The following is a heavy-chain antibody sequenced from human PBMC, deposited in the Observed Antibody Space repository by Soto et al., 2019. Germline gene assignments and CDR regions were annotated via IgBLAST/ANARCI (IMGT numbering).Heavy chain of an antibody. J-gene: IGHJ4*02. Sequence: GXSVKVSYNASGYTFTAYYMHVLRQAPGQGLEWMGWINPNSGGTNYAQKFQGWVTMTRDTSISTAYMELSRLRSEHTAVYYCARGEGGVAAAGTPFDYWGQGTLVTVSS. D-gene: IGHD6-13*01. V-gene: IGHV1-2*04. CDR1: GYTFTAYY. CDR2: INPNSGGT. CDR3: ARGEGGVAAAGTPFDY.